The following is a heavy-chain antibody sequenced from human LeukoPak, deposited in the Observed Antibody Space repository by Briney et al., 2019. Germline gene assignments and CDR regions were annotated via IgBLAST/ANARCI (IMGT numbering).Heavy chain of an antibody. CDR2: MYPNSGNT. J-gene: IGHJ6*04. Sequence: ASVKVSCKASGYALSSYDISWVRQATGQGLEWMGRMYPNSGNTVYAQKLLGRVTMTRNMSISIAYMELSSLGSEDTAVYYCARGGTIRGIFHSYYGMDVWGKGTTVTVSS. D-gene: IGHD3-10*01. CDR1: GYALSSYD. CDR3: ARGGTIRGIFHSYYGMDV. V-gene: IGHV1-8*01.